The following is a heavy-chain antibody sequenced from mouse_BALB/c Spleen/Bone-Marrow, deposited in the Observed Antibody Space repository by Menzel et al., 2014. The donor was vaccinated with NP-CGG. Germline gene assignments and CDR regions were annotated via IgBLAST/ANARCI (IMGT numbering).Heavy chain of an antibody. J-gene: IGHJ3*01. D-gene: IGHD4-1*01. CDR2: IYPGDGYT. CDR3: AGNWEWFAY. Sequence: QVQLKHSGPELVKPGASVKMSCEASGYTFTSYYIHWLKQRPGQGLERIGWIYPGDGYTKYNEKFKGKTTLTADKSSSTAYVLLSSLASEDSAIYFCAGNWEWFAYWGQGTLVTVSA. CDR1: GYTFTSYY. V-gene: IGHV1S56*01.